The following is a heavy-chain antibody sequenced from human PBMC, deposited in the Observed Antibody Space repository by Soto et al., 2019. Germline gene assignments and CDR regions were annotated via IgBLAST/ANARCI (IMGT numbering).Heavy chain of an antibody. CDR1: AYTFSSHG. CDR3: ARGITIFGVVPG. D-gene: IGHD3-3*01. V-gene: IGHV1-8*02. Sequence: ASVKVSCKASAYTFSSHGISWVRQATGQGLEWMGWMNPNSGNTGYAQKFQGRVTMTRNTSISTAYMELSSLRSEDTAVYYCARGITIFGVVPGWGQGTLVTVSS. J-gene: IGHJ4*02. CDR2: MNPNSGNT.